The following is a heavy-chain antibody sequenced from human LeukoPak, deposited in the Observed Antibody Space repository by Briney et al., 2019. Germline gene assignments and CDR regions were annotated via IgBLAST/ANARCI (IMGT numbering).Heavy chain of an antibody. Sequence: RASVKVSCKASGYIFPTYGITWVRQAPGRGLEWVGWISTYHGSTNYAQNLQGRVTMTTDTSTTTAYMELRGLRSDDTALYYCARGGYYYDTSDRPFDYWGQGTLVTVSS. CDR1: GYIFPTYG. D-gene: IGHD3-22*01. V-gene: IGHV1-18*01. CDR2: ISTYHGST. CDR3: ARGGYYYDTSDRPFDY. J-gene: IGHJ4*02.